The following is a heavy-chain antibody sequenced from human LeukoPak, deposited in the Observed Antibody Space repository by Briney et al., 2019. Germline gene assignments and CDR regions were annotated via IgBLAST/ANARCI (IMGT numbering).Heavy chain of an antibody. Sequence: PSETLSLTCTVSGYSISSGYYWGWIRQPPGKGLEWIGSIYHSGSTYYNPSLKSRVTISVDTSKNQFSLKLSSVTAADTAVYYCARWAYCSGTSCSPLDYWGQGTLVTVSS. D-gene: IGHD2-2*01. V-gene: IGHV4-38-2*02. CDR1: GYSISSGYY. CDR2: IYHSGST. CDR3: ARWAYCSGTSCSPLDY. J-gene: IGHJ4*02.